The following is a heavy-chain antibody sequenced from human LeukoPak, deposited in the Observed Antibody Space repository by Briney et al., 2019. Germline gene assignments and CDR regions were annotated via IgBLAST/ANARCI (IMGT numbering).Heavy chain of an antibody. CDR3: ARALAGTIDYYYYMDV. CDR1: GGTFISYA. D-gene: IGHD6-13*01. V-gene: IGHV1-69*06. Sequence: SVKVSCKASGGTFISYAMSWVRQAPGQELEWMGGIIPIFGTANYAQKFQGRVTITADKSTSTAYMELSSLRSEDTAVYYCARALAGTIDYYYYMDVWGKGTTVTVSS. CDR2: IIPIFGTA. J-gene: IGHJ6*03.